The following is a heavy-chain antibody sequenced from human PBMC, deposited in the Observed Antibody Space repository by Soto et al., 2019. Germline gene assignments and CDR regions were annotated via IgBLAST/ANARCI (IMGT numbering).Heavy chain of an antibody. J-gene: IGHJ4*02. CDR1: GFTFSSYA. D-gene: IGHD2-2*02. V-gene: IGHV3-30-3*01. CDR3: ARFTLNLVVVPAAISEGGGY. Sequence: QVQLVESGGGVVQPGRALRLSCAASGFTFSSYAMHWVRQAPGKGLEWVAVISYDGSNKYYADSVKGRFTISRDNSKNTLYLQMNSLRAEDTAVYYCARFTLNLVVVPAAISEGGGYWGQGTLVTVSS. CDR2: ISYDGSNK.